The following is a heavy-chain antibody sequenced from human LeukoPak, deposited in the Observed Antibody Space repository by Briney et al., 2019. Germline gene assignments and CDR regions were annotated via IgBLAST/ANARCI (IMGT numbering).Heavy chain of an antibody. D-gene: IGHD4-23*01. CDR2: VYYSGST. V-gene: IGHV4-59*01. CDR3: ARGVRTVVTPAPSDY. CDR1: GGSIGSDY. Sequence: SETLSLTCTVSGGSIGSDYWSWIRQPPGKGLEWIGCVYYSGSTNYNPSLKSRVTISVDTSKNQFSLKLSSVTAADTAVYYCARGVRTVVTPAPSDYWGQGTLVTVSS. J-gene: IGHJ4*02.